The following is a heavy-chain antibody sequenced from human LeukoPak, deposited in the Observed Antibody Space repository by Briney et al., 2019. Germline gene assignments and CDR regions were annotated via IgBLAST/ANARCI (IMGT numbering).Heavy chain of an antibody. Sequence: GASVKVSCKASGYTFIDYYMHWVRQAPGQGLEWIGWIKPTNGGTKYAQKFQGRVTMTMDTSISTVYMELRRLRSDDTAVYYCARDYLDSGDFWRGYNEYWYFDLWGRGTLVTVSS. J-gene: IGHJ2*01. CDR3: ARDYLDSGDFWRGYNEYWYFDL. V-gene: IGHV1-2*02. CDR2: IKPTNGGT. D-gene: IGHD3-3*01. CDR1: GYTFIDYY.